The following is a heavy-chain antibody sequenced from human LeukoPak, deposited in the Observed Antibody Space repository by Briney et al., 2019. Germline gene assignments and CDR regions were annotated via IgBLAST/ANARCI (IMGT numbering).Heavy chain of an antibody. Sequence: GGSLRLSCAASGFTFSSYIMNWVRQAPGKGLECVSSLSSSSYIYYADAVRGRFTIYRDNAKNSLYLQMNSLRAEDTALYYCARDVGDYGVYFDYWGQGTLVTVSS. CDR1: GFTFSSYI. CDR3: ARDVGDYGVYFDY. CDR2: LSSSSYI. D-gene: IGHD4-17*01. J-gene: IGHJ4*02. V-gene: IGHV3-21*04.